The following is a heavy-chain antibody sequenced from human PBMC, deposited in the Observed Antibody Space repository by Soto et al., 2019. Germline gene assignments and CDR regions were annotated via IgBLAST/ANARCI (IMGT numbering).Heavy chain of an antibody. Sequence: PGRSLRLSCAASGFTFSSYAMYWVRQAPGKGLEWVAVISYDGSTKYYADSVKGRFTISRDNSKNTLYLQMNSLRAEDTAVYYCASEGYWGQGTLVTVCS. CDR3: ASEGY. CDR1: GFTFSSYA. V-gene: IGHV3-30-3*01. CDR2: ISYDGSTK. J-gene: IGHJ4*02.